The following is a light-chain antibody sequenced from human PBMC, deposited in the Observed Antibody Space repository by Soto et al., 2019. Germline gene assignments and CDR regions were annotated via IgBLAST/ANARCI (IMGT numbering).Light chain of an antibody. J-gene: IGLJ2*01. Sequence: QSVLTQPPSVSGAPGQRVTISCTGSSSNIGAGYDVHWYQQLQGTASKLLIYGNRNRPSGVPDRVSGSKSGSSASLAITGLKAEDEADYYYQSYDSSLSGPVVFGGGTKLTVL. CDR3: QSYDSSLSGPVV. CDR1: SSNIGAGYD. CDR2: GNR. V-gene: IGLV1-40*01.